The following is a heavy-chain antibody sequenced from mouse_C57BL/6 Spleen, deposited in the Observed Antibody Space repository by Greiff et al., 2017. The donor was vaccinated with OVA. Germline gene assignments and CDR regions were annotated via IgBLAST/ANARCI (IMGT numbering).Heavy chain of an antibody. D-gene: IGHD1-1*01. V-gene: IGHV5-2*01. CDR3: ARRYSSNHCDFDV. CDR1: EYDFPSYD. Sequence: EVKLMESGGGLVQPGESLKLSCESNEYDFPSYDMSWVRQTPEKRLELVAAINSDGGSTYYPDTMERRFTISRDPTKTTLYLQMSSLRSKDTALYYCARRYSSNHCDFDVWGTGTTVTVSS. J-gene: IGHJ1*03. CDR2: INSDGGST.